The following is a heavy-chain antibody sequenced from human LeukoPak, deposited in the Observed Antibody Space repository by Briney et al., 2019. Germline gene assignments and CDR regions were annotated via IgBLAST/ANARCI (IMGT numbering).Heavy chain of an antibody. CDR1: GYTFTSYD. CDR2: MNPNSGNT. V-gene: IGHV1-8*01. D-gene: IGHD2-21*02. J-gene: IGHJ6*03. CDR3: ARTRTALGGYYYYMDV. Sequence: ASAKVSCKASGYTFTSYDINWVRQATGQGLEWMGWMNPNSGNTGYAQKFQGRVTMTRNTSISTAYMELSSLRSEDTAVYYCARTRTALGGYYYYMDVWGKGTTVTVSS.